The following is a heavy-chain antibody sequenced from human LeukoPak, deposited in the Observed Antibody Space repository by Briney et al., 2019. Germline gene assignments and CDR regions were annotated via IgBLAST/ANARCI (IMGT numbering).Heavy chain of an antibody. CDR1: GYTLTELS. V-gene: IGHV1-24*01. J-gene: IGHJ4*02. CDR2: FDPEDGET. CDR3: AIYCGGDCYGSFDY. D-gene: IGHD2-21*02. Sequence: ASVKVSCKVSGYTLTELSMHWVRQAPGKGLEWMGGFDPEDGETIYAQKFQGRVTITEDTSTDTAYMELSSLRSEDTAVYYCAIYCGGDCYGSFDYWGQGTLVTVSS.